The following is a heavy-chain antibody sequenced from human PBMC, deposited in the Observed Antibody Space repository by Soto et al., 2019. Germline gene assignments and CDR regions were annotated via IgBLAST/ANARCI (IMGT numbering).Heavy chain of an antibody. J-gene: IGHJ4*02. CDR2: ISSSSSYI. V-gene: IGHV3-21*01. CDR1: GFTFSSYS. D-gene: IGHD3-16*01. CDR3: ARWLAPFTSPFDY. Sequence: EVQLVESGGGLVKPGGSLRLSCAASGFTFSSYSMNWVRQAPGKGLEWVSSISSSSSYIYYADSVKGRFTISRDNAKNSLYLQMNSLRAEDTAVYYCARWLAPFTSPFDYWGQGTLVTVSS.